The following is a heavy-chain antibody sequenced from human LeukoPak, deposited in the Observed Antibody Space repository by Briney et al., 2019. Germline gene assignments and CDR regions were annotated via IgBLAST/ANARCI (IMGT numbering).Heavy chain of an antibody. J-gene: IGHJ4*02. D-gene: IGHD5-18*01. Sequence: SETLSLTCDVSGVSIQSYWWSWVRKPAGKGLEWIGRIYTTGRTKYSPSFQSRVTMSIDVSSNQFTLTLRSVTAADTAVYYCARSGYTISAYHSDFWGQGAPVTVSS. CDR2: IYTTGRT. CDR1: GVSIQSYW. CDR3: ARSGYTISAYHSDF. V-gene: IGHV4-59*10.